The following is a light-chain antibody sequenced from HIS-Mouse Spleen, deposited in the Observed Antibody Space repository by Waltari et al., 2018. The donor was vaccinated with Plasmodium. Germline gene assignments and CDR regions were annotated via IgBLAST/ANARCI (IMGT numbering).Light chain of an antibody. Sequence: DIQMTQSPSTLSSSVGDQVTIPCRASQSISSWLAWYQQKPGKAPKLLIYKASSLESGVPSRFSGSGSGTEFTLTISSLQPDDFATYYCQQYNSYSWTFGQGTKVEIK. CDR1: QSISSW. CDR3: QQYNSYSWT. V-gene: IGKV1-5*03. J-gene: IGKJ1*01. CDR2: KAS.